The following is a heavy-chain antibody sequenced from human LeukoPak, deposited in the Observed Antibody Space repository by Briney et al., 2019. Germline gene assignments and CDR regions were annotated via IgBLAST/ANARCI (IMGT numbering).Heavy chain of an antibody. Sequence: PSETLSLTCAVYGGSFSGYYWSWIRQPPGKGLEWIGEINHSGSTNYNPSLKSRVTISVDTSKNQFSLKLSSATAADTAVYYRASHTVTRRSAVDYWGQGTLVTVSS. CDR3: ASHTVTRRSAVDY. D-gene: IGHD4-17*01. V-gene: IGHV4-34*01. CDR1: GGSFSGYY. J-gene: IGHJ4*02. CDR2: INHSGST.